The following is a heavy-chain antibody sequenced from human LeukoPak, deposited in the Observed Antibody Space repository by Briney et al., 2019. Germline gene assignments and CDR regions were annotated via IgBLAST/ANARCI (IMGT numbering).Heavy chain of an antibody. J-gene: IGHJ3*02. CDR3: ARETAADI. CDR1: GYTFTGYY. CDR2: IHPNSGGT. V-gene: IGHV1-2*02. D-gene: IGHD6-13*01. Sequence: ASVKVSCKASGYTFTGYYMHWVRQAPGQGLEWMGWIHPNSGGTNYAQKFQGRVTMTRDTSISTAYMELSSLRSEDTAVYYCARETAADIWGQGTMVTVSS.